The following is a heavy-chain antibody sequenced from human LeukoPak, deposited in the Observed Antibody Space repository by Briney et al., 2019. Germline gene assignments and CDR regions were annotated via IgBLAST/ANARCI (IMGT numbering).Heavy chain of an antibody. CDR3: ARHNSRLGVFDI. CDR1: GGSISGYY. CDR2: IYYSGST. V-gene: IGHV4-59*08. D-gene: IGHD3-16*01. Sequence: PSETLSLTCTVSGGSISGYYCSWIRQPPGKGLEWIGYIYYSGSTNYNPSLKSQVTISVDTSKTQFSLKLSSVTAADTAVYYCARHNSRLGVFDIWGQGTMLTVSS. J-gene: IGHJ3*02.